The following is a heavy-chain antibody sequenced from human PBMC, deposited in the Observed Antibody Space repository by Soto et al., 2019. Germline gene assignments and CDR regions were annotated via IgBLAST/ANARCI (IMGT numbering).Heavy chain of an antibody. D-gene: IGHD6-19*01. Sequence: QVQLQESGPGLVKPSGTLSLTCAVSGGSISSSYWWSWVRQPPGKGLEWIGEMYHTGSTNYNPSLKNQVTISVDKSKNQFSLRVSSVTAADTAVYYCARKQWVVRNWFDPWGQGILVTVSS. CDR2: MYHTGST. V-gene: IGHV4-4*02. CDR3: ARKQWVVRNWFDP. CDR1: GGSISSSYW. J-gene: IGHJ5*02.